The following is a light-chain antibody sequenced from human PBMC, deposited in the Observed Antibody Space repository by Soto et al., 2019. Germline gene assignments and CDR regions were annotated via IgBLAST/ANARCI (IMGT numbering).Light chain of an antibody. CDR2: GAS. V-gene: IGKV3-20*01. Sequence: EIVLTQSPGTLSLSPGERATLSCRASQSVSSSYLAWYQQKPGQAPRLLIYGASSRATGIPDRFSGSGSRTDFTLTISSLQSEDFAVYYCQQYNNWPLITFGQGTRLGIK. CDR3: QQYNNWPLIT. J-gene: IGKJ5*01. CDR1: QSVSSSY.